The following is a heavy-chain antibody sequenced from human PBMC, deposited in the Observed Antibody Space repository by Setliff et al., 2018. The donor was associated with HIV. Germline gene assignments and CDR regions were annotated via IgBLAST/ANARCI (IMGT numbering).Heavy chain of an antibody. CDR2: ISAYNGNT. CDR1: GYTFTGYG. D-gene: IGHD1-26*01. V-gene: IGHV1-18*01. J-gene: IGHJ4*02. Sequence: ASVKVSCKASGYTFTGYGISWVRQAPGQGLEWMGWISAYNGNTNYAQKLQGRVTMTTDTSTSTAYMELRSLRSDDTAVYYCARGDTRNYYGGDYFDYWGQGSLVTVPQ. CDR3: ARGDTRNYYGGDYFDY.